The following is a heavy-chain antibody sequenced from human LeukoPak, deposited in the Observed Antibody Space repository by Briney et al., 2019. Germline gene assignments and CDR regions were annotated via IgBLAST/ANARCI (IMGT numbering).Heavy chain of an antibody. D-gene: IGHD2-15*01. J-gene: IGHJ4*02. CDR1: GFTFSSYA. CDR3: AKFQMRYCSGGSCHPFDY. CDR2: ISGSGGST. V-gene: IGHV3-23*01. Sequence: GGSLRLSCAASGFTFSSYAMSWVRQAPGKGLEWVSAISGSGGSTYYTDSVKGRFTISRDNSKNTLYLQMNSLRAEDTAIYYCAKFQMRYCSGGSCHPFDYWGQGTLVTVSS.